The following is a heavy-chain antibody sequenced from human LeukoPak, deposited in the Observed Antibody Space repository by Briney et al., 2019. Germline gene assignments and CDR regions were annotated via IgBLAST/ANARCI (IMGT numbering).Heavy chain of an antibody. CDR2: IYSSGST. Sequence: PSETLSPTCTVSGGSISSDTYYWSWIRQPAGKGLEWIGRIYSSGSTNCNPSLKSRITISVDTSKNQFSLKLTSVTAADTAVYYCATVRGGATDRGWFDPWGQGTLVTVSS. CDR3: ATVRGGATDRGWFDP. D-gene: IGHD1-26*01. J-gene: IGHJ5*02. CDR1: GGSISSDTYY. V-gene: IGHV4-61*02.